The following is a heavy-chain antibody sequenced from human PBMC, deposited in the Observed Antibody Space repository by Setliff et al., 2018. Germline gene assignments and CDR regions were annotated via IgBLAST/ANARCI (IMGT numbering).Heavy chain of an antibody. CDR1: GFTFSSYW. CDR2: IKQDGSEK. D-gene: IGHD3-10*01. J-gene: IGHJ4*02. CDR3: AKDIYGSGSYAVGGYFDY. V-gene: IGHV3-7*01. Sequence: QPGGSLRLSCAASGFTFSSYWMSWVRQAPGKGLEWVANIKQDGSEKYYVDSVKGRFTISRDNAKNSLYLQMNSLRPDDTAVYYCAKDIYGSGSYAVGGYFDYWGQGTQVTVSS.